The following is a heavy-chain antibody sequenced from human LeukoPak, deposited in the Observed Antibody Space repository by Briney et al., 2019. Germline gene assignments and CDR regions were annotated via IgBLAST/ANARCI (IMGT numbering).Heavy chain of an antibody. V-gene: IGHV1-18*01. Sequence: GASVKVSCKASGYTFTRYAFSWVRQAPGQGLEWMGWISAYNGHTNYTQNFQGRVTMTTDTSTSTLYMELSSLRSEDTAVYYCARDLRITIFGVVIPWAFDIWGQGTMVTVSS. D-gene: IGHD3-3*01. CDR2: ISAYNGHT. CDR1: GYTFTRYA. J-gene: IGHJ3*02. CDR3: ARDLRITIFGVVIPWAFDI.